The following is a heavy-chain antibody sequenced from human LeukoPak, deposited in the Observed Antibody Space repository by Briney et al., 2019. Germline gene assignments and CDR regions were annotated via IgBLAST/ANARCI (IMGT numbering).Heavy chain of an antibody. V-gene: IGHV4-39*07. D-gene: IGHD6-19*01. CDR2: IYYSGDA. CDR3: ASFIAVAGTSDDY. J-gene: IGHJ4*02. Sequence: SETLSLTCTVSGGSITSSSHYWGWIRQPPGKGLEWIASIYYSGDAYYNPSLQSRVTISVDTSKNQFSLKLSSVTAADTAVYYCASFIAVAGTSDDYWGQGTLVTVSS. CDR1: GGSITSSSHY.